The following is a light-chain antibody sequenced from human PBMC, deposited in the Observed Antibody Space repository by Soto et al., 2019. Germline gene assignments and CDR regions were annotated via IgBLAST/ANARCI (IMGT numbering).Light chain of an antibody. CDR3: QRVFT. J-gene: IGKJ3*01. CDR1: QSVSSY. CDR2: DAS. V-gene: IGKV3-11*01. Sequence: EIVLTQSPATLSLSPGERATLSCRASQSVSSYLAWYQQKPGQAPRLLIYDASNRATGIPARFSGSGSGTDFTLTISSLEPEDFAVYYCQRVFTFGPGTNVDIK.